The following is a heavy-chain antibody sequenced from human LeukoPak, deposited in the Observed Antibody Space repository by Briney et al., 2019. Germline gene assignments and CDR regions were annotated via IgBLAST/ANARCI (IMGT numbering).Heavy chain of an antibody. CDR2: ISKDGRNK. CDR1: RFTFSSYD. CDR3: ARENVDSGDYYSGRVFDY. D-gene: IGHD3-22*01. J-gene: IGHJ4*02. V-gene: IGHV3-30*04. Sequence: PGGSLRLSCAASRFTFSSYDIHWVRQAPGKGLEWVAVISKDGRNKYYADSVKGRFTISRDNSKNTLFLQMNSLRADDTAVYYCARENVDSGDYYSGRVFDYWGQGTLVTVSS.